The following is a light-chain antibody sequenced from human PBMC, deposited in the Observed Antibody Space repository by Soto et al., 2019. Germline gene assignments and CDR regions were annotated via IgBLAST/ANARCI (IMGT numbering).Light chain of an antibody. CDR2: DAS. CDR3: QQYNNWPRT. V-gene: IGKV3-11*01. Sequence: EIVLTQSPGTLSLSPGESATLSCRASQTVYTYLAWYQQRPGQAPRLLIYDASNRATGIPARFSGSGSGTEFTLTISSLQSEDFAVYYCQQYNNWPRTFGQGTKVDIK. CDR1: QTVYTY. J-gene: IGKJ1*01.